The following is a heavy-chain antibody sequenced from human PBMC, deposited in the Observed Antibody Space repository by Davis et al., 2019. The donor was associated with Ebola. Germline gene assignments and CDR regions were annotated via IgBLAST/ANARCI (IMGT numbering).Heavy chain of an antibody. CDR1: GSSFHTYT. CDR3: AGAVAGTEDFQY. J-gene: IGHJ4*02. D-gene: IGHD6-19*01. V-gene: IGHV3-30*04. CDR2: ISTDGSTT. Sequence: GESLKISCAASGSSFHTYTINWFRQAPGRVLEWLAVISTDGSTTFYADSVKGRFTISRDNSKNTLSLQMNSLDTEETAVYYCAGAVAGTEDFQYWGQGTLVTVSS.